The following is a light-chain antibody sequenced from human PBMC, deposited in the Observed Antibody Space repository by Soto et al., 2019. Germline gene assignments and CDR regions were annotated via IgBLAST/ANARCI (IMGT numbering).Light chain of an antibody. Sequence: QSALTQPASVSGSPGQSITISCTGNSSDVGGYNYVSWYQQHPGKAPKLMIYEVSNRPSGVSNRFSGSKSGNTASLTISGRQAEDEADYYCSSYTSSITPYVFGTGTKVTVL. V-gene: IGLV2-14*01. CDR2: EVS. J-gene: IGLJ1*01. CDR1: SSDVGGYNY. CDR3: SSYTSSITPYV.